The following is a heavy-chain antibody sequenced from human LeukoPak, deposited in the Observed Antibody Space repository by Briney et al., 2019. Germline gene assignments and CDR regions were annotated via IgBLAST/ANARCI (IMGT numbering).Heavy chain of an antibody. CDR3: RSMITFGGL. CDR1: GFTFSSYG. V-gene: IGHV3-30*03. D-gene: IGHD3-16*01. J-gene: IGHJ4*02. Sequence: GGSLRLSCAASGFTFSSYGMHWVRQAPGRGLEWVAVISYDGSNKYYADSVKGRFTISRDNSKNTLYLQMNSLRAEDTAVYYCRSMITFGGLWGQGTLVTVSS. CDR2: ISYDGSNK.